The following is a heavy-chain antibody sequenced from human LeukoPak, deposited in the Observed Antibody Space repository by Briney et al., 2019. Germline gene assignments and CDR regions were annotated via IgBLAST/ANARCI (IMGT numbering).Heavy chain of an antibody. D-gene: IGHD4-17*01. CDR3: AKRPSDYGDYVTYFDY. Sequence: PGGSLRLSCAASGFSFISYGMHWVRQAPGKGLEWVGVISDGGRNKHYADSVKGRFTISRDNSKDTLYLQMNSLRDEDTAVYYCAKRPSDYGDYVTYFDYWGQGTLVTVSS. CDR1: GFSFISYG. V-gene: IGHV3-30*18. CDR2: ISDGGRNK. J-gene: IGHJ4*02.